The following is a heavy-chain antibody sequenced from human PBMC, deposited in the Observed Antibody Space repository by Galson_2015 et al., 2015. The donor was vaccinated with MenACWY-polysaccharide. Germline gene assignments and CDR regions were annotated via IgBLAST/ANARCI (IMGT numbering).Heavy chain of an antibody. Sequence: SLRLSCAASGFTFSSYWMSWVRQAPGKGLEWVANIKQDGSEKYYVDSVKGRFTISRDNAKNSLYLQMNSLRAEDTAVYYCARDGGSPYYYYYGRDVWGQGTTVTVSS. CDR2: IKQDGSEK. V-gene: IGHV3-7*01. CDR3: ARDGGSPYYYYYGRDV. D-gene: IGHD3-16*01. CDR1: GFTFSSYW. J-gene: IGHJ6*02.